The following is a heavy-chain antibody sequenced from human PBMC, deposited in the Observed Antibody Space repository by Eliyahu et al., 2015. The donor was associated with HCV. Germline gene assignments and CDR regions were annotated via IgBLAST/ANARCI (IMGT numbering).Heavy chain of an antibody. CDR1: GXSIXSSXXY. Sequence: QLQLQESGPGLVKPSETLYLTXXVSGXSIXSSXXYWGWIRQPPGKGLEWIGSIYYSGSTYYXPSLKSRVTISVDTSKNQFSLKLSSVTAADTAVYYCARAMTVGAFDIWGQGTMVTVSS. J-gene: IGHJ3*02. V-gene: IGHV4-39*07. D-gene: IGHD4/OR15-4a*01. CDR3: ARAMTVGAFDI. CDR2: IYYSGST.